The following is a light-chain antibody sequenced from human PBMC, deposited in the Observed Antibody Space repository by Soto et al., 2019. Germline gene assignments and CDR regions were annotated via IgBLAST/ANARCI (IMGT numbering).Light chain of an antibody. V-gene: IGLV2-8*01. CDR2: DVS. CDR1: SSDVGAYNF. CDR3: TSYTASSIYV. J-gene: IGLJ1*01. Sequence: QSALTQPPSASGSPGQSVAISCTGTSSDVGAYNFVSWYQQHPGKAPKLMIYDVSKRPSGVPDRFSGSKSGNTASLTVSGLQAEDEADYYCTSYTASSIYVFGTGTKVT.